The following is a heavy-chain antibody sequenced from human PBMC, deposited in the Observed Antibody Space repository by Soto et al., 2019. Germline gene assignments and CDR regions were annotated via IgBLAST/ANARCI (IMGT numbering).Heavy chain of an antibody. CDR1: GGSISSSSYY. V-gene: IGHV4-39*01. Sequence: QLQLQESGPGLVKPSETLSLPCTVSGGSISSSSYYWGWIRQPPGKGLEWIGSSYYSGTTYYNPSLKSRVTISVDTSKIQFSLKLSSVTAADTAVYYCATIWFGESPYWGQGTLVTVSS. D-gene: IGHD3-10*01. J-gene: IGHJ4*02. CDR3: ATIWFGESPY. CDR2: SYYSGTT.